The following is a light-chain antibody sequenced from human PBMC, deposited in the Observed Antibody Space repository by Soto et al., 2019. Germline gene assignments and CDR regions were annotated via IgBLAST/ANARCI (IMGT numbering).Light chain of an antibody. CDR3: HQYGSSPLT. CDR1: QSVPSSC. V-gene: IGKV3-20*01. CDR2: DVS. Sequence: EIVLTQSPGTLSLSPGERATLFCWASQSVPSSCLAWYQQKPGQAPRLLIYDVSSRATGIPDRFSGSESGTDFTLTISRLEPEDFAVYYCHQYGSSPLTFGGGTKVGIK. J-gene: IGKJ4*01.